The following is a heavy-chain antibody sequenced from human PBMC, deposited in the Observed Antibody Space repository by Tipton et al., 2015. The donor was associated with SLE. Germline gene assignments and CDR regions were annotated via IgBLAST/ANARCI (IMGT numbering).Heavy chain of an antibody. CDR1: GDPISSSSYY. D-gene: IGHD6-19*01. CDR3: VRLSSSGWRPYNWFDP. V-gene: IGHV4-39*07. CDR2: IYYSGST. Sequence: TLSLTCTVSGDPISSSSYYWGWIRQPPGKGLEWIGSIYYSGSTYYNPSLKSRVTISVDTSKNQFSLKLSSVTAADTAVYYCVRLSSSGWRPYNWFDPWGQGTLVTVSS. J-gene: IGHJ5*02.